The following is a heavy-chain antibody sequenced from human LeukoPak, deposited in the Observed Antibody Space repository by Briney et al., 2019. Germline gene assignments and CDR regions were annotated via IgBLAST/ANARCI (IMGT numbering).Heavy chain of an antibody. D-gene: IGHD3-10*01. Sequence: PGGSLRLSCAASAFTFSRYWTTWVRQAPGKGLEWVAVISYDGSNKYYADSVRGRFPISRDNSKNTLYLQMNSLRAEDTAVYHCAKDAYYGQSSYYYMDVWGKGTTVTVSS. V-gene: IGHV3-30*18. CDR1: AFTFSRYW. CDR3: AKDAYYGQSSYYYMDV. CDR2: ISYDGSNK. J-gene: IGHJ6*03.